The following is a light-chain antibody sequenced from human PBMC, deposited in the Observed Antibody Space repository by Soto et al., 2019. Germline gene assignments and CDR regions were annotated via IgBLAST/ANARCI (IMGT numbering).Light chain of an antibody. V-gene: IGKV1-17*01. J-gene: IGKJ4*01. CDR2: AAS. CDR1: QGIRNA. Sequence: DIQMTQSPSSLSASVGDRVTITCRASQGIRNALDWYQQKPGKAPKRLIYAASSLQSGVPSRFSDGGSGTEFTLSIHSLQPEDFATYYCLQHNSYPLTFGGGTKVEIK. CDR3: LQHNSYPLT.